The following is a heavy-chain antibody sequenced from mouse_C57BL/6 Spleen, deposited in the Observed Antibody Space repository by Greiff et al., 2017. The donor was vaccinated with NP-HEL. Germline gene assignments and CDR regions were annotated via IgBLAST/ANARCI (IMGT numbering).Heavy chain of an antibody. CDR1: GYTFTDYN. D-gene: IGHD2-1*01. J-gene: IGHJ3*01. V-gene: IGHV1-22*01. Sequence: EVQLQQSGPELVKPGASVKMSCKASGYTFTDYNMHWVKQSHGKSLEWIGYINPNNGGTSYNQKFKGKATLTVNKSSSTAYMELRSLTSEDSAVYYCARGFLLWSRFAYWGQGTLVTVSA. CDR2: INPNNGGT. CDR3: ARGFLLWSRFAY.